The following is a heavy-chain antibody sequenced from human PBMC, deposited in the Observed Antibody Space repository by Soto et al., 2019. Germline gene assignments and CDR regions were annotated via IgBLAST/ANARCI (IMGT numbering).Heavy chain of an antibody. CDR2: INPSGGST. D-gene: IGHD3-10*01. J-gene: IGHJ6*02. V-gene: IGHV1-46*01. CDR3: ARDIVTMVRGVIITDYGMDV. Sequence: ASVKVSCKASGGTFSSYAISWVRQAPGQGLEWMGIINPSGGSTSYAQKFQGRVTMTRDTSTSTVYMELSSLRSEDTAVYYCARDIVTMVRGVIITDYGMDVWGQGTTVTVS. CDR1: GGTFSSYA.